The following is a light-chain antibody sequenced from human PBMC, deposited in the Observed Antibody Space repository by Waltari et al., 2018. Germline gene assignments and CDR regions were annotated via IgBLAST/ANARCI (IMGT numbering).Light chain of an antibody. V-gene: IGKV3-15*01. Sequence: EIVMTQSPATLSVSPGERATLSCRASQSVSSKLDWYQQRPGQAPRLLIYGASTRATGIPARFTGSGSGTEFTLTISSLQSEDFAVYFCQHYNNLPLTFGGGTKVEI. CDR2: GAS. CDR1: QSVSSK. CDR3: QHYNNLPLT. J-gene: IGKJ4*01.